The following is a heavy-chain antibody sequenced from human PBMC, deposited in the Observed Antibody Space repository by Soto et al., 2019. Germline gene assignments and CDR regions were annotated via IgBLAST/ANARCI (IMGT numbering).Heavy chain of an antibody. D-gene: IGHD3-10*01. Sequence: GGSLRLSCAASGFTFSNAWMSWVRQAPGKGLEWVGRIKSKTDGGTTDYAAPVKGRFTISRDDSKNTLYLQMNSLKTEDTAVYYCTTGGSGSFTYYYGMDGWGQGTTVTVSS. CDR1: GFTFSNAW. CDR2: IKSKTDGGTT. J-gene: IGHJ6*02. V-gene: IGHV3-15*01. CDR3: TTGGSGSFTYYYGMDG.